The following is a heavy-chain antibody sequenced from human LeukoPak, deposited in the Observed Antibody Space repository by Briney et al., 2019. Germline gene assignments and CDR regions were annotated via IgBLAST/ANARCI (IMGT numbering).Heavy chain of an antibody. CDR1: GFIFSSYW. D-gene: IGHD2-15*01. J-gene: IGHJ4*02. V-gene: IGHV3-74*01. CDR3: ARDPHDIVVVVSADY. CDR2: INSDGSST. Sequence: GGSLRLSCAASGFIFSSYWMHWVRQAPGKGLVWVSRINSDGSSTSYADSMKGRFTISRDNAKNTLYLQMNSLRAEDTAVYYCARDPHDIVVVVSADYWGQGTLVTVSS.